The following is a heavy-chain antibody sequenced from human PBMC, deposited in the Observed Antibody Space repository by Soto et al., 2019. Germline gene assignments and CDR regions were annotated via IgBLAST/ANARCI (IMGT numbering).Heavy chain of an antibody. CDR3: ARGDSRVPRGFDY. Sequence: QVQLVESGGGVVQPGRSLRLSCAASGFTFSSYAMHWVRQAPGKGLEWVAVISYDGSNKYYADSVKGRFTISRDNSKNTLYLQMNSLRAEDTAVYYCARGDSRVPRGFDYWGQGTLVTVSS. D-gene: IGHD3-22*01. CDR2: ISYDGSNK. J-gene: IGHJ4*02. CDR1: GFTFSSYA. V-gene: IGHV3-30-3*01.